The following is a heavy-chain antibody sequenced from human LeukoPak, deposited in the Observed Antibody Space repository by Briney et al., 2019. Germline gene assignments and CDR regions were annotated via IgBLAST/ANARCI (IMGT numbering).Heavy chain of an antibody. D-gene: IGHD5-24*01. Sequence: PGGSLRLSCAASGFTFKNFCMSWVRQAPGKGLEWVSDIKEDASKIYYLDSVKGRFTISRDNAKNSLYLKMNSLRAEDTAVYYCARDDDGLLFPTDSRRQGNLVTVSS. CDR1: GFTFKNFC. V-gene: IGHV3-7*01. CDR3: ARDDDGLLFPTDS. J-gene: IGHJ4*02. CDR2: IKEDASKI.